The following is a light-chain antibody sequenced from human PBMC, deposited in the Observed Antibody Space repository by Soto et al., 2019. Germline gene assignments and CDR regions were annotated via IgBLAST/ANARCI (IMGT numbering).Light chain of an antibody. J-gene: IGKJ1*01. CDR2: AAS. CDR3: QQSYTFPET. CDR1: QNIGNY. V-gene: IGKV1-39*01. Sequence: EIQMTQSPSSLSASVGDRVTITCRASQNIGNYLNWYQQQPGKGPKLLIYAASSLQSGVPSRFRGTGSGTDFTLTISSLQPEDFATYYCQQSYTFPETCGQGTKVEIK.